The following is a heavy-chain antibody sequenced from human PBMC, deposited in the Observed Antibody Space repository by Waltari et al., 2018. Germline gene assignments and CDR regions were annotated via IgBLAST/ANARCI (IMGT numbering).Heavy chain of an antibody. CDR1: GFTFSSYA. CDR3: VKAQNRGHWSGYSTPPSFDY. V-gene: IGHV3-64D*08. CDR2: ISSNGGST. D-gene: IGHD3-3*01. J-gene: IGHJ4*02. Sequence: EVQLVESGGGLVQPGGSLRLSCSASGFTFSSYAMHWVRQAPGKGLEYVSAISSNGGSTYYADSVKGRFTISRDNSKNTLYLQMSCLRAEDTAVYYCVKAQNRGHWSGYSTPPSFDYWGQGTLVTVSS.